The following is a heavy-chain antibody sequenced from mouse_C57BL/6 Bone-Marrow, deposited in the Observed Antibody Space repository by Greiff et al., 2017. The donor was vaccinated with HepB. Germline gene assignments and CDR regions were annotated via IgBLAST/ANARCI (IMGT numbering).Heavy chain of an antibody. D-gene: IGHD2-5*01. CDR2: IHPNSGST. CDR1: GYTFTSYW. CDR3: ASYSNYWYFDV. J-gene: IGHJ1*03. V-gene: IGHV1-64*01. Sequence: QVQLQQPGAELVKPGASVKLSCKASGYTFTSYWMHWVKQRPGQGLEWIGMIHPNSGSTNYNEKFKSKSTLTVDKSSSTAYMQLSSLTSEDSAVYYCASYSNYWYFDVWGTGTTVTVSS.